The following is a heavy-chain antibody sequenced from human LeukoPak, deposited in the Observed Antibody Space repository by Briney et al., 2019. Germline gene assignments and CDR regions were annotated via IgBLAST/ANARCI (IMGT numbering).Heavy chain of an antibody. J-gene: IGHJ6*03. CDR2: ITSSRIYI. V-gene: IGHV3-21*01. Sequence: GGSPRLSCAASGFTFSTYSMNWVRQAPGKGLEWVSSITSSRIYIYYADSVKGRFTISRDNSKNTLYLQMNSLRAEDTAVYYCANLRGGTAYYYYYYMDVWGKGTTVTVSS. CDR3: ANLRGGTAYYYYYYMDV. D-gene: IGHD3-10*01. CDR1: GFTFSTYS.